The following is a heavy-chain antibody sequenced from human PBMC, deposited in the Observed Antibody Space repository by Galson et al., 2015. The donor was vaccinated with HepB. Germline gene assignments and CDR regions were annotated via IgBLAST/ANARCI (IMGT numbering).Heavy chain of an antibody. CDR2: ISGSGSYT. CDR3: ARDRLGFTIFGVAVGRDNGFDI. Sequence: SLRLSCAASGFNFSDYYMSWIRQTPGKGLEWVSHISGSGSYTNYADSVEGRFTISRDNAKKSLFLQMNSLRAEDTAVYYCARDRLGFTIFGVAVGRDNGFDIWGQGTMVTVSS. D-gene: IGHD3-3*01. V-gene: IGHV3-11*06. J-gene: IGHJ3*02. CDR1: GFNFSDYY.